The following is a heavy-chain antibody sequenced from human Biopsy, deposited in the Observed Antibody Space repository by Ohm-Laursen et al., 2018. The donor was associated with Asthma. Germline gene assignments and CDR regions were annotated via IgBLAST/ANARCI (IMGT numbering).Heavy chain of an antibody. CDR3: ARQPIAEPGTTFYYYYGMDV. D-gene: IGHD6-13*01. Sequence: SLRLSCAASGFTVSSIGMSWVRQPPGKGLEWVSVIYSGGSTYYADSVKGRFTISRDSSKNTLFLQMDSLRAEDTAVYYCARQPIAEPGTTFYYYYGMDVWGQGTTVTVSS. CDR1: GFTVSSIG. CDR2: IYSGGST. J-gene: IGHJ6*02. V-gene: IGHV3-53*01.